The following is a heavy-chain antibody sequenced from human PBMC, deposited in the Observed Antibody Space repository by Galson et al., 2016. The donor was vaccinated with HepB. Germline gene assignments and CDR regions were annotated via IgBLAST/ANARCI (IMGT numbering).Heavy chain of an antibody. CDR1: GGTSSSYS. Sequence: SCKASGGTSSSYSFSWVRQAPGQGLEWMGRIVPPITLTNYAQRLQGRVTITADKSTSTTYLDMNSLRAEDTAVYYCARSAYCTTNNCYDVVGGYFYNHMDAWGTGTTVTVS. J-gene: IGHJ6*03. CDR2: IVPPITLT. D-gene: IGHD2-2*01. V-gene: IGHV1-69*02. CDR3: ARSAYCTTNNCYDVVGGYFYNHMDA.